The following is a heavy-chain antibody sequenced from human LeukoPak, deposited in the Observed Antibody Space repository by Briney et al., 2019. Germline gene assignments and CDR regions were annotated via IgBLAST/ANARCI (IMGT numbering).Heavy chain of an antibody. D-gene: IGHD1-1*01. CDR2: MDPSGSQK. CDR1: GGFLNSHY. CDR3: AIWTSGNY. V-gene: IGHV3-7*01. Sequence: ETLSLTCTVSGGFLNSHYWTWIRQPPGKGLEWVANMDPSGSQKRYVDSVKGRFTISKDNPGTSLYLDMYGLRAEDTAIYYCAIWTSGNYWGQGTLVTVSS. J-gene: IGHJ4*02.